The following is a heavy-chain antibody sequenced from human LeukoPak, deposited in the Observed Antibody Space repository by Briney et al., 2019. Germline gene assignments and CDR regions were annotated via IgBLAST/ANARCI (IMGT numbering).Heavy chain of an antibody. D-gene: IGHD6-19*01. CDR2: ISAYNGNT. J-gene: IGHJ4*02. CDR1: GYTFTNYG. Sequence: ASVEVSCKASGYTFTNYGISWVRQAPGQGLEWMGWISAYNGNTNYAQKFQGRITMTTDTSTSTAYMELRSLRSDDTAVYYCARDLKMGYSSGGYSWGTGSSNDYWGQGTLVTVSS. CDR3: ARDLKMGYSSGGYSWGTGSSNDY. V-gene: IGHV1-18*01.